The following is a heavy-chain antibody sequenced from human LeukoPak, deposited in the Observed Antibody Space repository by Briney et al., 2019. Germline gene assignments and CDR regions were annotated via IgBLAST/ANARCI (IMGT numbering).Heavy chain of an antibody. Sequence: GGLVQPGRSLRLSCTASGFTFGDYAMSWFRQAPGKGLEWVGFIRSKAYGGTTEYAASVKGRFTISRDDSKSIAYLQMNSLKTEDTAVYYCTRDQRVLLWFGELLGLFDYWGQGTLVTVSS. CDR3: TRDQRVLLWFGELLGLFDY. CDR1: GFTFGDYA. D-gene: IGHD3-10*01. V-gene: IGHV3-49*03. CDR2: IRSKAYGGTT. J-gene: IGHJ4*02.